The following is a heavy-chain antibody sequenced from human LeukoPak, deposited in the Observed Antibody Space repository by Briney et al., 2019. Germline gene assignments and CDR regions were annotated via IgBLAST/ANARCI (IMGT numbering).Heavy chain of an antibody. J-gene: IGHJ6*03. V-gene: IGHV4-34*01. CDR1: GGSFSGYY. D-gene: IGHD1-7*01. Sequence: KPSETPSLTCAVYGGSFSGYYWGWIRQPPGKGLEWIGEINHSGSTNYNPSLKSRVTISVDTSKNQFSLKLSSVTAADTAVYYCARGTITGTSYYMDVWGKGTTVTVSS. CDR3: ARGTITGTSYYMDV. CDR2: INHSGST.